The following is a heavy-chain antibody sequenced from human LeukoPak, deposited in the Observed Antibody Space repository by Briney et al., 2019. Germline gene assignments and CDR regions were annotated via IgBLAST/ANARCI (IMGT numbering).Heavy chain of an antibody. CDR1: GGTFSSYA. CDR2: IIPIFGTA. V-gene: IGHV1-69*13. CDR3: ARETADRYSSSSDY. D-gene: IGHD6-6*01. J-gene: IGHJ4*02. Sequence: SVKVSCKASGGTFSSYAISWVRQAPGQGLEWMGGIIPIFGTANYAQKFQGRVTITADESTSTAYMELSRLRSEDTAVYYCARETADRYSSSSDYWGQGTLVTVSS.